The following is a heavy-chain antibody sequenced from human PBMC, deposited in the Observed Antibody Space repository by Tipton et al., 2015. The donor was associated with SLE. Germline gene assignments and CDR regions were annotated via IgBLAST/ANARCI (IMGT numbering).Heavy chain of an antibody. CDR1: GGSISSYY. CDR2: VFPSGGT. D-gene: IGHD4-23*01. Sequence: GLVKPSETLSLTCTVSGGSISSYYWSWIRQPPGKGLQWLGFVFPSGGTNYNPSLKSRVTISVDTSKNQFSLKLSSVTAADTAVYYCARDRLRWFTDWGHGTLVTVSS. CDR3: ARDRLRWFTD. V-gene: IGHV4-59*12. J-gene: IGHJ4*01.